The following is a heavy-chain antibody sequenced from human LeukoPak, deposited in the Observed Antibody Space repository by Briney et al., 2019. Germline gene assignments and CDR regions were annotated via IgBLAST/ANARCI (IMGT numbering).Heavy chain of an antibody. Sequence: ASVKVSCKASGYTFTSYDINWVRQATGQGLEWMGWMNPNSGNTGYAQKFQGRVTMTRNTSISTAYMELSSLRSEDTAVYDCARAIKWELGSDYWGQGTLVTVSS. CDR3: ARAIKWELGSDY. CDR2: MNPNSGNT. V-gene: IGHV1-8*01. J-gene: IGHJ4*02. CDR1: GYTFTSYD. D-gene: IGHD1-26*01.